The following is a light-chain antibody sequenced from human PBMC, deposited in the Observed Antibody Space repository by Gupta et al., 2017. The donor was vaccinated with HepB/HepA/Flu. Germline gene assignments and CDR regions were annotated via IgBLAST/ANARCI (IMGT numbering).Light chain of an antibody. V-gene: IGLV1-44*01. Sequence: QSVLTHPPSTSGTPGQIVTISCSGSTSNIGSNTVSWYQPLPEAAPKLLIHSNNQRPSGVPDRFSGSKSGTSASLAISGLQSDHEADYYCAAWDDSRNVPVFGGGTKVTVL. J-gene: IGLJ2*01. CDR2: SNN. CDR3: AAWDDSRNVPV. CDR1: TSNIGSNT.